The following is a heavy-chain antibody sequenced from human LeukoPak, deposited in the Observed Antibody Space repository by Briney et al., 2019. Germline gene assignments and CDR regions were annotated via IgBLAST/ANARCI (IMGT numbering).Heavy chain of an antibody. CDR2: INHSGST. D-gene: IGHD3-10*01. CDR3: ARVRAYYYGSGSYNAHWFDP. J-gene: IGHJ5*02. V-gene: IGHV4-34*01. CDR1: GGSFSGYY. Sequence: SETLSLTCAVYGGSFSGYYWSWIRQPPGKGLEWIGEINHSGSTNYNPSLKSRVTISVDTSKNQFSLKLSSVTAADTAVYYCARVRAYYYGSGSYNAHWFDPWGQGTLVTVSS.